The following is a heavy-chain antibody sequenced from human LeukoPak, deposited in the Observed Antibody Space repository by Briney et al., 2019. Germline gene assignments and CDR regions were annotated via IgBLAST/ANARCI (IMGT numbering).Heavy chain of an antibody. CDR1: GFTVNNNY. Sequence: GGSLRLSCVASGFTVNNNYMNWVRQGPGKGLEWVSSISSSSSYIYYADSVKGRFTISRDNAKNSLYLQMNSLRAEDTAVYYCARAKLGYCSSTSCPLPDYWGQGTLVTVSS. D-gene: IGHD2-2*01. CDR2: ISSSSSYI. J-gene: IGHJ4*02. CDR3: ARAKLGYCSSTSCPLPDY. V-gene: IGHV3-21*01.